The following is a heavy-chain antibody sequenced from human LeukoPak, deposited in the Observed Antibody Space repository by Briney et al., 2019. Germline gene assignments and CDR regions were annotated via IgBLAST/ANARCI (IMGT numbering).Heavy chain of an antibody. D-gene: IGHD3-9*01. CDR1: GFAFSTYG. CDR3: ARENFDWLIRYYYYYYGMDV. J-gene: IGHJ6*02. V-gene: IGHV3-30*19. Sequence: QPGRSLRLSCAASGFAFSTYGMHWVRQAPGKGLEWVAVIWYDGSNKYYADSVKGRFTISRDNSKNTLYLQMNSLRAEDTAVYYCARENFDWLIRYYYYYYGMDVWGQGTTVTVSS. CDR2: IWYDGSNK.